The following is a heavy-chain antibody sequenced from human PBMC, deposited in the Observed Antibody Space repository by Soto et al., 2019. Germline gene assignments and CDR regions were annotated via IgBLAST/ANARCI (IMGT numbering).Heavy chain of an antibody. V-gene: IGHV6-1*01. CDR3: ASKSYGYTFYDY. CDR1: GDSVSSNSAA. Sequence: PSQTLSLTCAISGDSVSSNSAAWNWIRQSPSRGLEWLGKTYYRSKWYNEYAESVKSRITINPDTSKNQFSLKLSSVTAADTAVYYCASKSYGYTFYDYWGQGTLVTVSS. D-gene: IGHD5-18*01. J-gene: IGHJ4*02. CDR2: TYYRSKWYN.